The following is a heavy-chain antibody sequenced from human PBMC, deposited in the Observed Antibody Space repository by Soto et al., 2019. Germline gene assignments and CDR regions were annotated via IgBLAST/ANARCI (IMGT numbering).Heavy chain of an antibody. V-gene: IGHV4-34*01. D-gene: IGHD6-13*01. CDR3: ARGPAEGSWDY. CDR2: INHSGST. Sequence: SETLSLTCAVYGGSFSGYYWSWIRQPPGKGLEWIGEINHSGSTNYNPSLKSRVTISVDTSKNQFSLKLSSVTAADTAVYYCARGPAEGSWDYWGQGTLVTVSS. J-gene: IGHJ4*02. CDR1: GGSFSGYY.